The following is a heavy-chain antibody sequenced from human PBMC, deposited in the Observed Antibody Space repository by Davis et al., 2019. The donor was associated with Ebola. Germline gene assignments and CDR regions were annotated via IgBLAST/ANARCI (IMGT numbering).Heavy chain of an antibody. D-gene: IGHD3-16*01. CDR2: FDPEDVET. CDR1: GHTLAEVS. Sequence: ASVKVSCKVSGHTLAEVSIQWVRQAPGKGLEWMGGFDPEDVETFYSQKFQGRVTMTEDTSTDTAYMEVISLRSEDTAVYYCATLGKERQAKSYYGMDVWGQGTTVTVSS. V-gene: IGHV1-24*01. CDR3: ATLGKERQAKSYYGMDV. J-gene: IGHJ6*02.